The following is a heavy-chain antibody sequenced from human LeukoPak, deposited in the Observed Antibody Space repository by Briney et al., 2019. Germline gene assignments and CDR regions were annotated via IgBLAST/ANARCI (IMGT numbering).Heavy chain of an antibody. CDR2: IYYSGST. J-gene: IGHJ6*02. D-gene: IGHD2-15*01. V-gene: IGHV4-59*01. CDR1: GGSISSYY. CDR3: ARMVVAATRMWDYYGMDV. Sequence: SETLSLTCTVSGGSISSYYWSWIRQPPGKGLEWIGYIYYSGSTNYNPSLKSRVTISVDTSKNQFSLKLSSVTAADTAVYYCARMVVAATRMWDYYGMDVWGQGTTVTVSS.